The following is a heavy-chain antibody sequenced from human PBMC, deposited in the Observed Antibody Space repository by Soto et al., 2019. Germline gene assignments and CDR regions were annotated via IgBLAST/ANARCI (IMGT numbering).Heavy chain of an antibody. Sequence: SVKVSCKASGGTFSSYAISWVRQAPGQGLEWMGGIIPIFGTANYAQKFQGRVTITADESTSTAYMELSSLRSEDTAVYYCARGTLIAVAGTFACWFDPWGQGTLVTVSS. J-gene: IGHJ5*02. CDR3: ARGTLIAVAGTFACWFDP. CDR2: IIPIFGTA. V-gene: IGHV1-69*13. D-gene: IGHD6-19*01. CDR1: GGTFSSYA.